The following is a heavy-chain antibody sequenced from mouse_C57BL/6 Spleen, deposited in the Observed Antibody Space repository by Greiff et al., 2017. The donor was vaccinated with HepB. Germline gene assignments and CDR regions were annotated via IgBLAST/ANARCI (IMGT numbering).Heavy chain of an antibody. CDR2: INYDGSST. J-gene: IGHJ2*01. V-gene: IGHV5-16*01. Sequence: EVQLVESEGGLVQPGSSMKLSCTASGFTFSDYYMAWVRQVPEKGLEWVANINYDGSSTYYLDSLKSRFIISSDNARNILYLQMSSLKSEDTATYYCARETVTYYFDDWGQGTTLTVSS. CDR3: ARETVTYYFDD. D-gene: IGHD4-1*01. CDR1: GFTFSDYY.